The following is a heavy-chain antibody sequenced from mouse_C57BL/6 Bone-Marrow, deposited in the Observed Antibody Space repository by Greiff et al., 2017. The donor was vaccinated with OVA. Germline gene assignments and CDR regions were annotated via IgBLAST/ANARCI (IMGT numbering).Heavy chain of an antibody. J-gene: IGHJ1*03. D-gene: IGHD4-1*01. Sequence: VKVVESGAELARPGASVKLSCKASGYTLTSYGISWVKQRTGQGLEWIGEIYPRSGNTYYNEKFKDKATLTADKSSSTAYMELRSLTSEDSAVYFCALTQYFDVWGTGTTVTVSS. V-gene: IGHV1-81*01. CDR1: GYTLTSYG. CDR3: ALTQYFDV. CDR2: IYPRSGNT.